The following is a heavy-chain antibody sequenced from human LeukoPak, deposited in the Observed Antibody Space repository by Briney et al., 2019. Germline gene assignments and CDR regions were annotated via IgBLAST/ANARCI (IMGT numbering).Heavy chain of an antibody. CDR2: IYYSGRT. D-gene: IGHD3-10*01. CDR1: GGSISSSSYY. J-gene: IGHJ4*02. CDR3: ARQTMVRGPPRPDCKPDY. V-gene: IGHV4-39*01. Sequence: SETLSLTCTVSGGSISSSSYYWGWIRQPPGKGLEWIGCIYYSGRTYYNPSLKSRLSLALDTSKNQFSLKLSSVSAADTAVYYCARQTMVRGPPRPDCKPDYWGQGTLVTVSS.